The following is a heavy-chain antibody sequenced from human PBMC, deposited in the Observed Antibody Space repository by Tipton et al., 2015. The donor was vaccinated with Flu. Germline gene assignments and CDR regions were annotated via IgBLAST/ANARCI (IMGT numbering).Heavy chain of an antibody. Sequence: SLRLSCAASGFTFSSYWMSWDRQGPGKGLEWVANIKQDGSEIYYVDSVKGRFTISRDNAKNSVFLQMNSLRAEDTAVYYCARAIAAAGSYWGQGTLVTVSS. V-gene: IGHV3-7*01. CDR1: GFTFSSYW. CDR2: IKQDGSEI. D-gene: IGHD6-13*01. J-gene: IGHJ4*02. CDR3: ARAIAAAGSY.